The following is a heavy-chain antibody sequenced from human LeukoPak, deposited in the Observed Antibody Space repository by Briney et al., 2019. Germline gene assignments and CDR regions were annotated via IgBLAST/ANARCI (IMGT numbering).Heavy chain of an antibody. CDR2: INTNTGNP. V-gene: IGHV7-4-1*02. CDR3: ARDPYSHSYYYDSSPDY. CDR1: GYTFTSYA. Sequence: GASVKVSCKASGYTFTSYAMNWVRQAPGQGLEWMGWINTNTGNPTYAQGFTGRFVFSLDTSVSTAYLQISSLKAEDTAVYYCARDPYSHSYYYDSSPDYWGQGTLVTVSS. J-gene: IGHJ4*02. D-gene: IGHD3-22*01.